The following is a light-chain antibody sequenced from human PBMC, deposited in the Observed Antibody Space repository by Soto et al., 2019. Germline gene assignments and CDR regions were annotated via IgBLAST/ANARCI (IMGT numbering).Light chain of an antibody. CDR3: QDRSSWPLGT. Sequence: TQSPAILSVSPRERATLSCRASQSVGINVAWYQQKPGHAPRLLIYDASTRDYDVPARFSGSGSGTDFTLTISGLEPEDSAIYYCQDRSSWPLGTFGQGTKVDIK. J-gene: IGKJ1*01. V-gene: IGKV3-11*01. CDR2: DAS. CDR1: QSVGIN.